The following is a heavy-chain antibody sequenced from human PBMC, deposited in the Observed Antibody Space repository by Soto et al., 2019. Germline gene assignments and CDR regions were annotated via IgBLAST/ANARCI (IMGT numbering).Heavy chain of an antibody. CDR3: AREMGCSIDY. D-gene: IGHD3-10*02. Sequence: QLQLQESGPGLVKPSETLSLTCTVSGGSISSSSYYWGWIRQPPGKGLEWIGTIYHSGSTYYKPSLKSRVTISVDTSKNQFSLKLNSVTAADTAIYYCAREMGCSIDYWGQGTLVTVSS. CDR2: IYHSGST. J-gene: IGHJ4*02. V-gene: IGHV4-39*01. CDR1: GGSISSSSYY.